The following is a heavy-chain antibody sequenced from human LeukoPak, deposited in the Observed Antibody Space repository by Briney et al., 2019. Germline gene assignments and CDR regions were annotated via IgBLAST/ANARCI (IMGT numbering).Heavy chain of an antibody. Sequence: PSETLSLTCSVSGGAITNFYWTWIRQPPGKGLEWVGYVYSGGSTNYNPSLKSRVTISVDTSKNQFSLKLSSVTAADTAVYYCARLAARPWIMYDYWGQGTLVTVSS. J-gene: IGHJ4*02. CDR2: VYSGGST. V-gene: IGHV4-59*12. D-gene: IGHD6-6*01. CDR1: GGAITNFY. CDR3: ARLAARPWIMYDY.